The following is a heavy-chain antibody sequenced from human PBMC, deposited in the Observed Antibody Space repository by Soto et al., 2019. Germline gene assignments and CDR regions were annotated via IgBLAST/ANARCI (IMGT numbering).Heavy chain of an antibody. Sequence: SETLSLTCAVYGGSFSGYYWSWIRQPPGKGLEWIGEINHSGSTNYNPSLKSRVTISVDTSKNQFSLKLSSVTAADTAVYYCARVLNYDFWSGYYGPSWFDPWGQGTLVTVSS. V-gene: IGHV4-34*01. D-gene: IGHD3-3*01. CDR3: ARVLNYDFWSGYYGPSWFDP. J-gene: IGHJ5*02. CDR1: GGSFSGYY. CDR2: INHSGST.